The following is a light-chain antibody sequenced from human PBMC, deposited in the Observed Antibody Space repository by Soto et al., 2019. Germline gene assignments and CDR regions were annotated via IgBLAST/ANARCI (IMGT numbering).Light chain of an antibody. J-gene: IGKJ2*01. CDR3: QQGGT. V-gene: IGKV3-11*01. CDR2: DAS. Sequence: EIVLTQSPATLSLSPGERATLSCRASQSVSSYLAWYQQKPGQAPRLLIYDASNRATGIPARFSGSGSGTYFTLTISSLEPEDFAVYYCQQGGTFGQGTKLEIK. CDR1: QSVSSY.